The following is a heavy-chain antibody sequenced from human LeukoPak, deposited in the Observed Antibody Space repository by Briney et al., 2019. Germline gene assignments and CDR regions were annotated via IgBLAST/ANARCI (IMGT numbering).Heavy chain of an antibody. J-gene: IGHJ4*02. V-gene: IGHV3-23*01. CDR2: ILASGIGA. CDR3: AQDRSNQGIWGFDN. CDR1: GLPFTSYA. Sequence: PGGSLRLSCAASGLPFTSYAMNWVRQAPGKGLEWVSGILASGIGAYYADSVKGRFTISRDNSKNTLFLQMDSLRGDDTAVYYCAQDRSNQGIWGFDNWGRGTLVTVS. D-gene: IGHD7-27*01.